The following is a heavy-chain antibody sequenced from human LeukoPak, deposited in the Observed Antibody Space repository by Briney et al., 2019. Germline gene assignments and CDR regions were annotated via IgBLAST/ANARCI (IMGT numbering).Heavy chain of an antibody. CDR2: ISSSDGTT. Sequence: GGSLRLSCAASGFTFSNYAMSWVRQAPGKGLEWVSGISSSDGTTYYAGSVKGRFTISRDNSKNTLYLQMNSLRAEDTAVYYCARDPEDIDYWGQGTLVTVSS. D-gene: IGHD2-15*01. J-gene: IGHJ4*02. CDR3: ARDPEDIDY. V-gene: IGHV3-23*01. CDR1: GFTFSNYA.